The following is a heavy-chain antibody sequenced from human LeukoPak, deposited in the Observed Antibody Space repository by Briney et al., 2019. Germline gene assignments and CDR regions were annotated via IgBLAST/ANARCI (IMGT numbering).Heavy chain of an antibody. J-gene: IGHJ4*02. V-gene: IGHV3-21*06. CDR1: GLTFSTSG. CDR3: ATETNGRHYDY. Sequence: PGGPLRLSCTTSGLTFSTSGFNWVRQAPGKGLEWVASIGPTGFDRYHADSIKGRFTISRDNVNNFLYLQMDSLRAEDTAVYYCATETNGRHYDYWGQGTLLTVSS. CDR2: IGPTGFDR. D-gene: IGHD1-14*01.